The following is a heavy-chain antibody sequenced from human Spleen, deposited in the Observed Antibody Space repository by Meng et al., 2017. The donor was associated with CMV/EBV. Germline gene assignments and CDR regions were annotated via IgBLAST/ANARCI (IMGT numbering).Heavy chain of an antibody. V-gene: IGHV3-7*01. CDR2: INQDGSER. D-gene: IGHD2-15*01. CDR3: ARVGRYCSDTSCYKMNY. CDR1: GFTFRSYW. J-gene: IGHJ4*02. Sequence: GESLKISCAASGFTFRSYWMNWVRQSPGKGLEWVANINQDGSERYYVDSVRGRFTISRDNAKDAVYLQMNSLSAKDTAVYYCARVGRYCSDTSCYKMNYWGQGTLVTVSS.